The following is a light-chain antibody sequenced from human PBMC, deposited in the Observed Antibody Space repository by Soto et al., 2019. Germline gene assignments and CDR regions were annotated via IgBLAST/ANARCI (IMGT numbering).Light chain of an antibody. Sequence: SALTQPPSASGSPGQSVTISCTGTSSDVGNYNYVSWYQQHPDKAPKLMIYEVSKRPSGVPDRFSGSKSGNTASLTVSGLQADDEADYYCSSYAGSNNLVFGGGTKLTVL. J-gene: IGLJ2*01. V-gene: IGLV2-8*01. CDR2: EVS. CDR1: SSDVGNYNY. CDR3: SSYAGSNNLV.